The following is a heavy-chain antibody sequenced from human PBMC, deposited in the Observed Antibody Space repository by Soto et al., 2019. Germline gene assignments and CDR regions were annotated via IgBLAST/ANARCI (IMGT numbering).Heavy chain of an antibody. V-gene: IGHV3-15*07. J-gene: IGHJ4*02. Sequence: EVQLVESGGGLVQPGGSLRLSCAASGFSITNTWMHWVRQAPGKGLEWVGRVKSKADGGTADYAAPVKGRFTVSRDDSKNTQYLQMTSLKMEDTAVYYCISYPDFWGGHTPLWGQGTLVTVSS. D-gene: IGHD3-3*01. CDR1: GFSITNTW. CDR3: ISYPDFWGGHTPL. CDR2: VKSKADGGTA.